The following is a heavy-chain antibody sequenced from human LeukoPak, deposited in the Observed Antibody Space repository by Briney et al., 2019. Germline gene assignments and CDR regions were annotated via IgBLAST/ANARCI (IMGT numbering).Heavy chain of an antibody. D-gene: IGHD3-10*01. J-gene: IGHJ3*02. CDR1: GGSISSSNW. V-gene: IGHV4-4*02. Sequence: PSGTLSLTCAVSGGSISSSNWWSWVRQPPGKGLEWIGEIYHSGSTNYNPSLKSRVTISVDKSKNQFSLKLSSVTAADTAVYYCARGGEGSTYYYGSGSYPTDAFDIWGQGTMVTVSS. CDR2: IYHSGST. CDR3: ARGGEGSTYYYGSGSYPTDAFDI.